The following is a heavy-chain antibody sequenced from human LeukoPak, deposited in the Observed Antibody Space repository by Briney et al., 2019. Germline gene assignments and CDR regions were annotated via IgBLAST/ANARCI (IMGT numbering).Heavy chain of an antibody. CDR1: GYTFTSYG. V-gene: IGHV1-18*01. CDR2: ISAYNGNT. D-gene: IGHD2-2*01. Sequence: GASVKVSCKASGYTFTSYGISWVRQAPGQGPEWMGWISAYNGNTNYAQKLQGRVTMTTDTSTSTAYMELRSLRSDDTAVYYCARASEASIVVVPAALDYWGQGTLVTVSS. J-gene: IGHJ4*02. CDR3: ARASEASIVVVPAALDY.